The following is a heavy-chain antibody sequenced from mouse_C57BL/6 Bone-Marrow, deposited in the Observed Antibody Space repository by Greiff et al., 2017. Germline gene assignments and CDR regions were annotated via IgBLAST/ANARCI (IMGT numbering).Heavy chain of an antibody. J-gene: IGHJ2*01. V-gene: IGHV1-61*01. Sequence: QVQLQQPGAELVRPGSSVKLSCKASGYTFTSYWMDWVKQRPGQGLEWIGNIYPSDSETHYNQKFKDKATLTVHKSSSTAYMQLSSLTSENAAVYYCEQLGPVDYWGQGTTLTVSA. CDR3: EQLGPVDY. CDR1: GYTFTSYW. CDR2: IYPSDSET. D-gene: IGHD4-1*02.